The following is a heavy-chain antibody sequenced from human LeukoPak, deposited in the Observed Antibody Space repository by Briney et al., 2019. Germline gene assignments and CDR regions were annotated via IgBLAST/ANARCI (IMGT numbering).Heavy chain of an antibody. Sequence: GGSLTLSCVASGFTFSSYWMHWVRQAPGKGLVWVSRINTDGSSTRYADSVKGRITISRDNAKNTLYLQMNSLRAEDTAVYYCATWECSSTSCTNDYWGQGTLVTVSS. CDR2: INTDGSST. J-gene: IGHJ4*02. CDR1: GFTFSSYW. CDR3: ATWECSSTSCTNDY. V-gene: IGHV3-74*01. D-gene: IGHD2-2*01.